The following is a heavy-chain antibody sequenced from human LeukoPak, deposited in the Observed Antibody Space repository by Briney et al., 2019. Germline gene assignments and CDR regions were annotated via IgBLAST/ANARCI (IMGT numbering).Heavy chain of an antibody. CDR2: IYWDDDK. CDR1: GFSISTSGVG. Sequence: ESGPTLVKPTQTLTLTCTFSGFSISTSGVGVGWIRQPPGKALEWLALIYWDDDKRYSPSLKSRLTITKDTSKNQVVLTMTNMDPVDTATYYCAHSRLWFGELVGGSDYWGQGTLVTVSS. D-gene: IGHD3-10*01. V-gene: IGHV2-5*02. CDR3: AHSRLWFGELVGGSDY. J-gene: IGHJ4*02.